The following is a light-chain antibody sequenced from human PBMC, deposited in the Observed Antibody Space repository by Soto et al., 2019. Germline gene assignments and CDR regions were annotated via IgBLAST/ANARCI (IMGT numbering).Light chain of an antibody. CDR1: SSNIGAGYD. J-gene: IGLJ2*01. CDR2: GNS. CDR3: QSYDSSLSGSV. Sequence: QSVLTQPPSVSGAPGQRVAISYTGSSSNIGAGYDVHWYQQLPGTAPKLLIYGNSNRPSGVPDRFSGSKSGTSASLAITGLQAEDEADYYCQSYDSSLSGSVFGGGPKVTVL. V-gene: IGLV1-40*01.